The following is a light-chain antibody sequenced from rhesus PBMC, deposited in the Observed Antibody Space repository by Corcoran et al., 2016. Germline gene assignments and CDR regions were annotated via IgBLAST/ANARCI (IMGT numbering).Light chain of an antibody. CDR1: QDIGGY. J-gene: IGKJ3*01. V-gene: IGKV1-32*01. Sequence: DIQMTQSPSSLSASVGDRVTITCRASQDIGGYLDWFQQKPGKAPKLLFFYTTHLQIGVPSRFSGNGSGTEFTLTISSLQPEDFATYSCQQYNTLPFTFGPGTKLDIK. CDR3: QQYNTLPFT. CDR2: YTT.